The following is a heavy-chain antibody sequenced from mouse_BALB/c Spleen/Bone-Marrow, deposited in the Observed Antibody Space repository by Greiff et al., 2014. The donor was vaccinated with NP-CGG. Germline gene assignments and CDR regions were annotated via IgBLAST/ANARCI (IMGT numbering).Heavy chain of an antibody. CDR3: ARWYRDPHFAMDY. CDR1: GYAFSSYW. D-gene: IGHD2-14*01. Sequence: VQLQQSGAELVRPGSSVKISCKASGYAFSSYWMNWVKQRPGQGLEWIGQIYPGDGDTNYNGNFKDKATLTVDRSYSTAFMQLSSLTSEDSAVYFCARWYRDPHFAMDYWGPGTSVTVSS. CDR2: IYPGDGDT. V-gene: IGHV1-80*01. J-gene: IGHJ4*01.